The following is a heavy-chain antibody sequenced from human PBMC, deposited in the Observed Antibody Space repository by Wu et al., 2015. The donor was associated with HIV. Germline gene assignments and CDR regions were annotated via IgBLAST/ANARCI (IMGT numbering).Heavy chain of an antibody. Sequence: LVQSGPEAKRPGASVKVSCKASYILTSYPIGWVRQAPGQRLEWMGWMNPSNGHIQPAQKFQDRIHMSTDNSAHTAYMELRSLTSDDAAIYFCARVQFDPDYYTYFDLWGQGTLVTVSS. CDR1: YILTSYP. CDR3: ARVQFDPDYYTYFDL. V-gene: IGHV1-18*01. J-gene: IGHJ5*01. D-gene: IGHD4/OR15-4a*01. CDR2: MNPSNGHI.